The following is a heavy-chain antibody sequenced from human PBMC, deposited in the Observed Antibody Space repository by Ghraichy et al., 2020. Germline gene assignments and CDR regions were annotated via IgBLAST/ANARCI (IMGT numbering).Heavy chain of an antibody. D-gene: IGHD2-2*01. CDR1: GGSISSSRYY. J-gene: IGHJ6*01. CDR3: ARQGGYCSSTSCFYGMDV. Sequence: SQTLSLTCTVSGGSISSSRYYWGWIRQPPGKGLKWIGSIYYSGSTYYNPSLKSRVTISVDTSKNQFSLKLSSVTAADTAVYYCARQGGYCSSTSCFYGMDVWGQGTTVTVSS. V-gene: IGHV4-39*01. CDR2: IYYSGST.